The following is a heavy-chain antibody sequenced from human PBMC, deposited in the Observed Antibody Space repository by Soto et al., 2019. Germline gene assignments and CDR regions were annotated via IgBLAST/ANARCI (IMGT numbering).Heavy chain of an antibody. J-gene: IGHJ5*02. D-gene: IGHD6-13*01. CDR3: ARGYSSSWTYNWFDP. V-gene: IGHV3-11*01. Sequence: QVQLVESGGGLVKPGGSLRLSCAASGFSFSDYYTTWIRQAPGKGLEWVSYISSSGGTKYHADSVKGRFTISRDNAKNSLYLQMNSLRAEDTAVYYCARGYSSSWTYNWFDPWGQGTLVTVSS. CDR2: ISSSGGTK. CDR1: GFSFSDYY.